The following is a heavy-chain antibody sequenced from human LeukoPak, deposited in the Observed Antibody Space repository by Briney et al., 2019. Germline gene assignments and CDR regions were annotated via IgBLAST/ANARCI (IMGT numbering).Heavy chain of an antibody. CDR1: GFTFSTNW. V-gene: IGHV3-74*01. Sequence: GGSLRLSCAASGFTFSTNWMHWVRQAPGKGLVWVSRINSDGTNITYADSVKGRFTISRDNARNTLYLQMNSLRAEDTAVYYCSRDHSYYGSGSYYDYWGQGTLVTVSS. D-gene: IGHD3-10*01. J-gene: IGHJ4*02. CDR2: INSDGTNI. CDR3: SRDHSYYGSGSYYDY.